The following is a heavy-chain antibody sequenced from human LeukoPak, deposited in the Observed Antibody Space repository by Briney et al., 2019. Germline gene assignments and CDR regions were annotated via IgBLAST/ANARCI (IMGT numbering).Heavy chain of an antibody. CDR1: GFTFSSYS. J-gene: IGHJ4*02. Sequence: GGSLRLSCAASGFTFSSYSMSWVRQAPGKGLEWVSSISSSSTYISYADSVKGRFPISRDNAKNSLYLQMNSLRAEDTAVYYCATVFIDSSGYSYFDYWGQGPLVPVSS. V-gene: IGHV3-21*01. CDR3: ATVFIDSSGYSYFDY. CDR2: ISSSSTYI. D-gene: IGHD3-22*01.